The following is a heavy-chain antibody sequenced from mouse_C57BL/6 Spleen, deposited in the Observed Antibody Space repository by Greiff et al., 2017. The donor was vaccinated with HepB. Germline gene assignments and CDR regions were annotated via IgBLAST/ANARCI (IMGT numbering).Heavy chain of an antibody. V-gene: IGHV2-2*01. CDR3: ARIYDGYPSKAMDY. D-gene: IGHD2-3*01. J-gene: IGHJ4*01. CDR1: GFSLTSYG. Sequence: VQLQQSGPGLVQPSQSLSITCTVSGFSLTSYGVHWVRQSPGKGLEWLGVIWSGGSTDYNAAFISRLSISKDNSKSQVFFKMNSLQADDTAIYYCARIYDGYPSKAMDYWGQGTSVTVSS. CDR2: IWSGGST.